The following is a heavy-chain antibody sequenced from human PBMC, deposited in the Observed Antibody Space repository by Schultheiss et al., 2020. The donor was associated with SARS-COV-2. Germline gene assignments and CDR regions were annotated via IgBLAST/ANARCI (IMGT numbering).Heavy chain of an antibody. D-gene: IGHD6-19*01. CDR1: GFSFSSYS. CDR3: ARGIAVAGTLDY. J-gene: IGHJ4*02. Sequence: GGSLRLSCAASGFSFSSYSMNWVRQAPGKGLEWVSAISGSGGSTYYADSVKGRFTISRDNSKNTLYLQMNSLRAEDTAVYYCARGIAVAGTLDYWGQGTLVTVSS. CDR2: ISGSGGST. V-gene: IGHV3-23*01.